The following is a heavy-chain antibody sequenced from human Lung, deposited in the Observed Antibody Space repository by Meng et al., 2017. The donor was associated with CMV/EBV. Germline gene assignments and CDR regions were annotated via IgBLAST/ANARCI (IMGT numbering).Heavy chain of an antibody. CDR3: AKEIDPAVAGNQGYFDY. CDR2: ISSSGTYI. V-gene: IGHV3-21*01. CDR1: GFTFSSYS. Sequence: GGSLRLSCAASGFTFSSYSMNWVRQAPGKGLEWVSSISSSGTYIYYADSVKGRFTISRANAKNSLYLQMNSLRAEDTAVYFCAKEIDPAVAGNQGYFDYWGQGXLVTVSS. J-gene: IGHJ4*02. D-gene: IGHD6-19*01.